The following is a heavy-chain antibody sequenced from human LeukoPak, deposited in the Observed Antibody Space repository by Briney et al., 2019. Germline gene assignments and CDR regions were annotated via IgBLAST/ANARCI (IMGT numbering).Heavy chain of an antibody. J-gene: IGHJ6*03. CDR3: ARDSWLQFRWLPSYMDV. CDR2: ISDSGGAT. Sequence: PGGSLRLSCAVSGITLSNYGMSWVRQAPGKGLEWVAGISDSGGATNYADSVKGRFTISRDNRKNTLYLQMNSLRAEDTAVYYCARDSWLQFRWLPSYMDVWGKGTTVTVSS. D-gene: IGHD5-24*01. CDR1: GITLSNYG. V-gene: IGHV3-23*01.